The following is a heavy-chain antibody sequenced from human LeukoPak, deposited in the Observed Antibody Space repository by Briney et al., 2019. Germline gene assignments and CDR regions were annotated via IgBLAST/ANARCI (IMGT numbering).Heavy chain of an antibody. V-gene: IGHV3-74*01. CDR3: ARDDHGDV. CDR1: GFTFSRYW. D-gene: IGHD1-14*01. J-gene: IGHJ6*04. CDR2: ISPDGSNT. Sequence: GGSLRLSCAASGFTFSRYWIYWVRQVPGRGPVWVSGISPDGSNTRYADSVKGRFTISRDNAKNTLYLQMNSLRAEDTAVYYCARDDHGDVWGKGTTVTVSS.